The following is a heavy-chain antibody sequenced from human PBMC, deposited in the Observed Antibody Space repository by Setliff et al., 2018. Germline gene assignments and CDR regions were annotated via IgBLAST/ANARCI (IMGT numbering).Heavy chain of an antibody. CDR1: GYTFTSYG. Sequence: ASVKVSCKASGYTFTSYGISWVRQAPGQGLEWMGWISAYNGNTNYAQKLQGRVTMTTDTSTSAAYMELRSLRSDDTAVYYCARDKDTGGSWYSRRHKYYFDYWGQGTLVTVSS. J-gene: IGHJ4*02. CDR3: ARDKDTGGSWYSRRHKYYFDY. V-gene: IGHV1-18*01. D-gene: IGHD6-13*01. CDR2: ISAYNGNT.